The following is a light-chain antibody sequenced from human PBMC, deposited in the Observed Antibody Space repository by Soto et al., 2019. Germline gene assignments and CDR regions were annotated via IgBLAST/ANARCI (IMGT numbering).Light chain of an antibody. CDR3: SSYTNINTRACV. CDR2: DVT. CDR1: SNDIGRYSY. V-gene: IGLV2-11*01. J-gene: IGLJ1*01. Sequence: QSVLTQPRSVSGSPGQSVAISCTGTSNDIGRYSYVSWYQQLPDKAPKLIIRDVTKRPSGVSNRFSGSKSGNTASLTISGLQAEDEAEYYCSSYTNINTRACVFGTGTKLTVL.